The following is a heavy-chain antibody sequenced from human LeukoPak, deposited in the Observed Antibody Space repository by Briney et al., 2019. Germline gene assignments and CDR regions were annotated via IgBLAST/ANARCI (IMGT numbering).Heavy chain of an antibody. D-gene: IGHD2-21*01. V-gene: IGHV3-23*01. CDR3: VTDRCLIVSKNSGVLF. CDR1: GFTFSTYA. J-gene: IGHJ4*02. CDR2: VSGGGGGT. Sequence: GGSLRLSCAASGFTFSTYAINRVRQAPGKGLEWVSAVSGGGGGTYYPDSVKGRFTISRDNSKSTLYLQMDSLRAEDTAVYYCVTDRCLIVSKNSGVLFCGQGTLVTVSS.